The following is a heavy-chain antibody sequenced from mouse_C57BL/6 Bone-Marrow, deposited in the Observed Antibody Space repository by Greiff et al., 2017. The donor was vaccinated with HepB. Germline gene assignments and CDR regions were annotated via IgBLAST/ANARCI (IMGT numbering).Heavy chain of an antibody. Sequence: EVKLVESGGGLVQPGGSLKLSCAASGFTFSDYYMYWVRQTPEKRLEWVAYISNGGGSTYYPDTVKGRFTISRDNAKNTLYLQMSRLKSEDTAMYYCARHPSVAYYFDYWGQGTTLTVSS. CDR2: ISNGGGST. CDR3: ARHPSVAYYFDY. CDR1: GFTFSDYY. V-gene: IGHV5-12*01. J-gene: IGHJ2*01.